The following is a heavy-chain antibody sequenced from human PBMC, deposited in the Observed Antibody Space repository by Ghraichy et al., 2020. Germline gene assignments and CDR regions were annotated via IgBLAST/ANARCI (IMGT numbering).Heavy chain of an antibody. CDR2: IYYSGST. V-gene: IGHV4-39*01. CDR1: GGSISSSSYY. D-gene: IGHD4-17*01. Sequence: SETLSLTCTVSGGSISSSSYYWGWIRQPPGKGLEWIGSIYYSGSTYYNPSLKSRVTISVDTSKNQFSLKLSSVTAADTAVYYCASPWTTVTTHPGWYFDLWGRGSLVTVCS. J-gene: IGHJ2*01. CDR3: ASPWTTVTTHPGWYFDL.